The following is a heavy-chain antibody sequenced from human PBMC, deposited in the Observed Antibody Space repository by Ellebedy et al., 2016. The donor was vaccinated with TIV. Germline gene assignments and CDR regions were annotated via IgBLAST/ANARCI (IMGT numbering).Heavy chain of an antibody. CDR1: GYDFSSYW. D-gene: IGHD5-12*01. J-gene: IGHJ6*02. V-gene: IGHV5-51*01. CDR2: IFPGDSDT. Sequence: GESLKISCQGFGYDFSSYWIGWVRQMPGKGLECMGIIFPGDSDTRYCPSFRGQVTITVDSSSTTAYRQWSSLQASDTATYYCARHRGGYSGYVGMDVWGQGTTVTVSS. CDR3: ARHRGGYSGYVGMDV.